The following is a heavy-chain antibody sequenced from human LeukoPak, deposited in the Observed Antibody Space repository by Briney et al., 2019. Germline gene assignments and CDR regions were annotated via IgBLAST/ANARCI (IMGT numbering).Heavy chain of an antibody. Sequence: SVKVSCKASGGTFSSYASSWVRQAPGQGLEWMGGIIPIFGTANYAQKFQGRVTITADESTSTAYMELSSLRSEDTAVYYCARGGRSYGYFDYWGQGTLVTVSS. CDR2: IIPIFGTA. CDR1: GGTFSSYA. D-gene: IGHD5-18*01. CDR3: ARGGRSYGYFDY. J-gene: IGHJ4*02. V-gene: IGHV1-69*13.